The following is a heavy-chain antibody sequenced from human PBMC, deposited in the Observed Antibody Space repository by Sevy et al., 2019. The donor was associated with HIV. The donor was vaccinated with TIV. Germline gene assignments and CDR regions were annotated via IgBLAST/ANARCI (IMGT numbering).Heavy chain of an antibody. J-gene: IGHJ4*02. CDR2: ASGSDSIT. D-gene: IGHD7-27*01. Sequence: GGSLRLSYAASGFTFSGYSLSWVRQAPGKGLEWVAFASGSDSITYNADSVKGRFTISRDNAKNSLYLQMNSLRDEDTAVYYCARDSNWAFDYWGQGTLVTVSS. CDR1: GFTFSGYS. V-gene: IGHV3-48*02. CDR3: ARDSNWAFDY.